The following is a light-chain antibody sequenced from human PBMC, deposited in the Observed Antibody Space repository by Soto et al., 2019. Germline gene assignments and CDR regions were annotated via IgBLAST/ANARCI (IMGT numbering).Light chain of an antibody. CDR2: AAS. CDR3: QQRNSYPRT. Sequence: DIHLTQSPSFLSASVVDRVTITFRASQGINIYLAWFQQKPGKAPNLLISAASTWHSGVPSRFSGSGSETEFTLTITSLQPEDSAIYYCQQRNSYPRTFGQGTKVDIK. CDR1: QGINIY. J-gene: IGKJ1*01. V-gene: IGKV1-9*01.